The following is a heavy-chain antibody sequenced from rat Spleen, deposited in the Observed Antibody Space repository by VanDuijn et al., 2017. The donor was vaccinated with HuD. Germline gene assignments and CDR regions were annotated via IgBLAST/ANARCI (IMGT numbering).Heavy chain of an antibody. D-gene: IGHD1-10*01. CDR3: ARLEQLRDY. Sequence: EVQLVESGGGLVQPGRSLKLSCVASGFTFNNYWMTWVRQAPTKGLEWVASISYDGTITYYRDSVKGRFTVSRDNAKSTLYLQMDSLRSEDTATYYGARLEQLRDYWGQGVMVTVSS. J-gene: IGHJ2*01. V-gene: IGHV5-29*01. CDR1: GFTFNNYW. CDR2: ISYDGTIT.